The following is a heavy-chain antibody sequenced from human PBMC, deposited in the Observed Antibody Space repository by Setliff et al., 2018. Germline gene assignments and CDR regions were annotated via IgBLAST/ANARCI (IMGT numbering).Heavy chain of an antibody. CDR1: GGSISSGGYY. CDR2: IYYSGST. V-gene: IGHV4-31*03. J-gene: IGHJ3*02. Sequence: PSETLSLTCTVSGGSISSGGYYWSWIRQHPGKGLEWIGYIYYSGSTYYNPSLKSRVTVSVDTSKSQFSLKLSSVTAADTAVYYCARVARLVLSRNAFDIWGQGTMVT. CDR3: ARVARLVLSRNAFDI. D-gene: IGHD2-2*01.